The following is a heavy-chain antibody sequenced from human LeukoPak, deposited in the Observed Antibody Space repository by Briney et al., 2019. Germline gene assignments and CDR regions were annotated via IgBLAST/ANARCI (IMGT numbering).Heavy chain of an antibody. CDR3: ARDSGYGSIAAAPFQH. CDR1: GYTFTSYY. CDR2: IIPILGIA. J-gene: IGHJ1*01. D-gene: IGHD6-13*01. V-gene: IGHV1-69*04. Sequence: SVKVSCKASGYTFTSYYMHWVRQAPGQGLEWMGRIIPILGIANYAQKFQGRVTITADKSTSTAYMELSSLRSEDTAVYYCARDSGYGSIAAAPFQHWGQGTLVTVSS.